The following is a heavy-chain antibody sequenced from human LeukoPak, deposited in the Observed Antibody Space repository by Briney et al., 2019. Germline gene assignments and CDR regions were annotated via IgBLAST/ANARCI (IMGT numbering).Heavy chain of an antibody. Sequence: GGSLRLSCAATGLTFSSYGMHWVRQAPGKGLWFVPVIWYDGGNKDYAYSVKGRFTISRDNSKNTLYLQMNSLRAEDMAVYYCARGGGSHLIDDYWGQGTLVTVSS. CDR2: IWYDGGNK. J-gene: IGHJ4*02. CDR3: ARGGGSHLIDDY. V-gene: IGHV3-33*01. CDR1: GLTFSSYG. D-gene: IGHD2-15*01.